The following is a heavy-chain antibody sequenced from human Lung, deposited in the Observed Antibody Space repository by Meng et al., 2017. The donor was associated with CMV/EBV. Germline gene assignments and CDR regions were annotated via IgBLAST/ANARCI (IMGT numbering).Heavy chain of an antibody. CDR2: INGDNGNT. D-gene: IGHD5-18*01. V-gene: IGHV1-18*01. Sequence: KASGYNFSDFGITWVRQAPGQGLEWMGRINGDNGNTNYAQRFQGRVTLTTDTATRTAYMELRSLRSDDTAVYFCAREPSGYNYGPDYWGQGTLVTVSS. CDR3: AREPSGYNYGPDY. CDR1: GYNFSDFG. J-gene: IGHJ4*02.